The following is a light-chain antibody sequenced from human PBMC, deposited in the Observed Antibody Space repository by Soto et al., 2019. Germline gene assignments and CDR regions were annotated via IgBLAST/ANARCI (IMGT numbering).Light chain of an antibody. CDR1: QSVSSY. V-gene: IGKV3-11*01. CDR2: DAS. Sequence: EIVLTQSPATLSLSPGERATLSCRASQSVSSYLAWYQQKPGQAPRLLIYDASNRATSIPARFSGSGSRTDFTLTISSLEPEDFAVYYCQQRSNWPPFTFGPGTKVDIK. CDR3: QQRSNWPPFT. J-gene: IGKJ3*01.